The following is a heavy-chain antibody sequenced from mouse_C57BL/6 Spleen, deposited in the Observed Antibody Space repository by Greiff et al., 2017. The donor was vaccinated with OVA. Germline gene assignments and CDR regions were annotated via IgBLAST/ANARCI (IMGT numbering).Heavy chain of an antibody. V-gene: IGHV1-69*01. J-gene: IGHJ1*03. CDR3: ARFGSSYWYVDV. Sequence: VQLQQPGAELVMPGASVKLSCKASGYTFTSYWMHWVKQRPGQGLEWIGEIDPSDSYTNYNQKFKGKSTLTVDKSSSTAYMQLSSLTSEDSAVEYGARFGSSYWYVDVWGTGTTVTVSS. CDR1: GYTFTSYW. CDR2: IDPSDSYT. D-gene: IGHD1-1*01.